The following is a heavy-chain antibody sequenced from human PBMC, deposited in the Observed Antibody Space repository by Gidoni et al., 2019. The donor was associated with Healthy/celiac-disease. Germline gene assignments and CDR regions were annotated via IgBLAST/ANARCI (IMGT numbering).Heavy chain of an antibody. Sequence: EVHLFVSGGGLVQPGWSLRLSCAAARFTFSSYAMSWVRQAPGKGLEWVSAISGSGGSTYYADSVKGRFTISRDNAKNTLYLQMNSLRAEDTAVYYCAKGETRGIRDAFDIWGQGTMVTVSS. CDR1: RFTFSSYA. D-gene: IGHD3-16*01. CDR3: AKGETRGIRDAFDI. CDR2: ISGSGGST. V-gene: IGHV3-23*01. J-gene: IGHJ3*02.